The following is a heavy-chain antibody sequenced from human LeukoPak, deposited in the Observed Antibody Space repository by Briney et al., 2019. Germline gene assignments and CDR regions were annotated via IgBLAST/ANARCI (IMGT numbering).Heavy chain of an antibody. J-gene: IGHJ3*02. V-gene: IGHV3-30*02. D-gene: IGHD2-2*01. CDR3: AKRSTDAFDI. Sequence: GGSLRLSCAASGFTFSSYGIHWVRQAPGKGLEWVAFIRYDGSNKYYTDSVKGRFTISRDNSKNTLYLQMNSLRAEDTAVYYCAKRSTDAFDIWGQGTMVTVSS. CDR1: GFTFSSYG. CDR2: IRYDGSNK.